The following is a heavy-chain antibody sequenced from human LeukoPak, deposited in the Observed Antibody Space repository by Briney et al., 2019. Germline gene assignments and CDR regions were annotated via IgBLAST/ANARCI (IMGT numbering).Heavy chain of an antibody. Sequence: SETLSLTCAVSGYSISSGYYWGWIRQPPGKGLQWIGSIYHSGDTYYKPSLKSRVTMSVDTSKNQFSLRLTSVTAADTAVYYCARDGGGIVIEFWGQGTTLTVSS. V-gene: IGHV4-38-2*02. J-gene: IGHJ3*01. CDR1: GYSISSGYY. CDR2: IYHSGDT. CDR3: ARDGGGIVIEF. D-gene: IGHD2/OR15-2a*01.